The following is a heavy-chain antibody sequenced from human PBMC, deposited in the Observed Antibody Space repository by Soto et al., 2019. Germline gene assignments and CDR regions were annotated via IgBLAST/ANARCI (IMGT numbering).Heavy chain of an antibody. CDR3: ARETSGPHLYSDY. J-gene: IGHJ4*02. CDR2: VGRFGNT. CDR1: VFSFPDYD. Sequence: GGSLRLSCEGSVFSFPDYDMNWVRQTPGKGLEWVAAVGRFGNTYYRDSVRVRFTISRDNAKNTLYLQMNSLGVEDTAVYYCARETSGPHLYSDYWGRGTMVTVSS. D-gene: IGHD2-15*01. V-gene: IGHV3-23*01.